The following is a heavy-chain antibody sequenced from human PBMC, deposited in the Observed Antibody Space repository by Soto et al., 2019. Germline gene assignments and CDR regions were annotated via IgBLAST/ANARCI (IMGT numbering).Heavy chain of an antibody. V-gene: IGHV1-18*01. CDR1: GYIFVNYG. CDR2: ISPYNGNT. CDR3: AMVDNCVTPTPQDV. D-gene: IGHD2-8*01. Sequence: QVQLVQSGDEVKKPGASVKVSCKASGYIFVNYGIAWVRQAPGQGLEWMGWISPYNGNTPYATKVQGRLTMTTDTATSTAYMDVGSLTSDDSSVYYCAMVDNCVTPTPQDVWGQGTPVTVSS. J-gene: IGHJ6*02.